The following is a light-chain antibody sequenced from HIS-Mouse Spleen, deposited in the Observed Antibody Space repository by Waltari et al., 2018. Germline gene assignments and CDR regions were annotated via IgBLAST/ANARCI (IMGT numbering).Light chain of an antibody. Sequence: QSALTQPASVSGSPGPSITISCTGTSSDVGSYNLVSWYQQHPGKAPKLMIYEGSKRPSGVSNRFSGSKSGNTASLTISGLQAEDEADYYCCSYAGSSTVVFGGGTK. CDR1: SSDVGSYNL. J-gene: IGLJ2*01. CDR2: EGS. CDR3: CSYAGSSTVV. V-gene: IGLV2-23*01.